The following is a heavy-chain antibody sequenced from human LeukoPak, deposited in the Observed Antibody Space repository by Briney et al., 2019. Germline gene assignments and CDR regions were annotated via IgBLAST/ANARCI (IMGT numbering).Heavy chain of an antibody. CDR1: GFTFTSYS. Sequence: GGSLRLSCAASGFTFTSYSMNWVRQAPGRGLEWVSSISSSSTYTYYADSVKGRFTISRDNAKNILYLQMNSLRVEDTAVYYCTRAGSSWANDYWGQGTLVTVSS. CDR3: TRAGSSWANDY. D-gene: IGHD6-13*01. J-gene: IGHJ4*02. V-gene: IGHV3-21*01. CDR2: ISSSSTYT.